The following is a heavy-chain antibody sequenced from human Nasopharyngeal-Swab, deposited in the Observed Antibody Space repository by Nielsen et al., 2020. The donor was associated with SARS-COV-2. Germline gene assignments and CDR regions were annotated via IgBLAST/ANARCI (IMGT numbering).Heavy chain of an antibody. Sequence: ASVKVSCKTSGYTFTDYYIHWVRQVPGQGLEWVGCINPGSGDTKYAQKFQGRVTVSSDRSRSTAYIELSRLRSDDTAVYYCARDYYDNYDSDYWGQGTLVTVSS. J-gene: IGHJ4*02. V-gene: IGHV1-2*02. CDR1: GYTFTDYY. CDR3: ARDYYDNYDSDY. D-gene: IGHD3-22*01. CDR2: INPGSGDT.